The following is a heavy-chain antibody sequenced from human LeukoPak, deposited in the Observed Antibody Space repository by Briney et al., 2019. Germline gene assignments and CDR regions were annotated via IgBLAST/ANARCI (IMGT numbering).Heavy chain of an antibody. J-gene: IGHJ5*02. V-gene: IGHV4-4*07. CDR2: IYTSGRT. CDR1: GVSLDHYF. D-gene: IGHD3-9*01. CDR3: ARDADDLLTGYENWFDP. Sequence: SETLSLTCSVSGVSLDHYFWNWIRQPAGKGLEWIGRIYTSGRTNYNPSLKSRVTMSVDTSQNQVSLKLSSVTAADTAVYYCARDADDLLTGYENWFDPWGQGLLVTVSS.